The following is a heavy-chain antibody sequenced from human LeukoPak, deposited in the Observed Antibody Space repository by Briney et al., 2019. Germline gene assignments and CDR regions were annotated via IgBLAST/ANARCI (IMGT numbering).Heavy chain of an antibody. D-gene: IGHD2/OR15-2a*01. Sequence: GGSLRLSCATSGFTFSTFWMHWVRQAPGKGLVWVSRINSGGSSASYADSVKGRFTISRDNAKNTLYLQMNSLRAEDAAVYYCARGPSSTNFYVGDHWGQGTLVTVSS. CDR3: ARGPSSTNFYVGDH. CDR2: INSGGSSA. V-gene: IGHV3-74*01. J-gene: IGHJ5*02. CDR1: GFTFSTFW.